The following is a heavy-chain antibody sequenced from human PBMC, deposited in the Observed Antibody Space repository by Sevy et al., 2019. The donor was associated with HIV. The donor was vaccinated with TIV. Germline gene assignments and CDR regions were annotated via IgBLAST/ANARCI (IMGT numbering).Heavy chain of an antibody. D-gene: IGHD2-2*01. CDR2: IRYDGSNK. J-gene: IGHJ3*02. V-gene: IGHV3-30*02. CDR1: GFTFSSYG. CDR3: AKDGGGYCSSTSCYHDAFDI. Sequence: GESLKISCAASGFTFSSYGMHWVRQAPGKGLEWVAFIRYDGSNKYYADSVKGRFTISRDNSKNTLYLQMNSLRAEDTAVYYCAKDGGGYCSSTSCYHDAFDIWGQGTMVTVSS.